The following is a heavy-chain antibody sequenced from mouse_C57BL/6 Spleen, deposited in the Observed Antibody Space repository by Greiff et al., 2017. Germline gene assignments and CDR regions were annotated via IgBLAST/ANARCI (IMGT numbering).Heavy chain of an antibody. V-gene: IGHV1-26*01. CDR2: INPNNGGT. Sequence: VQLQQSGPELVKPGASVKISCKASGYTFTDYYMNWVKQSHGKSLEWIGDINPNNGGTSYNQKFKGKATLTVDKSSSTAYMELRSLTSEDSAVYYCAAYYSTLFDYWGQGTTLTVSS. CDR3: AAYYSTLFDY. J-gene: IGHJ2*01. D-gene: IGHD2-5*01. CDR1: GYTFTDYY.